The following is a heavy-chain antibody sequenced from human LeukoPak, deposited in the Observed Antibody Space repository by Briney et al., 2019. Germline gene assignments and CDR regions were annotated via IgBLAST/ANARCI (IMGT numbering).Heavy chain of an antibody. J-gene: IGHJ6*02. CDR3: ARGVYCGGDCYPIPAYGMDV. Sequence: PGRSLRLSCAASGFTFSSYGMHWVRQAPGKGLEWVAVIWYDGSNKYYADSVKGRFTISRDNSKNTLYLQMNSLRAEDTAVYYCARGVYCGGDCYPIPAYGMDVWGQGTTVTVSS. CDR1: GFTFSSYG. CDR2: IWYDGSNK. V-gene: IGHV3-33*01. D-gene: IGHD2-21*02.